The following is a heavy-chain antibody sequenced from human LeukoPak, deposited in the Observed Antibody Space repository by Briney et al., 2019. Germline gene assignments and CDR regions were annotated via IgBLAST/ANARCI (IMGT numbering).Heavy chain of an antibody. CDR2: IKRDGSQE. V-gene: IGHV3-7*01. CDR1: GFTFSKYR. D-gene: IGHD3-3*01. CDR3: ARDTTESSNFWSGLGP. J-gene: IGHJ5*02. Sequence: GGSLRLSCVASGFTFSKYRMTWVRQAPGKGLEWVANIKRDGSQEYYVDAVEGRFTISRDNAKNSLYLQMNSLRVEDTAVYYCARDTTESSNFWSGLGPWGQGTLLTVSS.